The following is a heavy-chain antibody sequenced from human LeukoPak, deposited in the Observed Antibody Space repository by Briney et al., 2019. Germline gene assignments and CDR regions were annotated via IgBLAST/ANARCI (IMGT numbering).Heavy chain of an antibody. J-gene: IGHJ4*02. CDR2: MNPNSGNT. V-gene: IGHV1-8*01. CDR3: ARVGRVRGGNYFDY. CDR1: GYTFTSYD. D-gene: IGHD3-10*01. Sequence: ASVKVSCKASGYTFTSYDINWVRQATGQGLEWMGWMNPNSGNTGYAQKFQGRVTMTRNTSVSTAYMELSSLRSEDTAVYYCARVGRVRGGNYFDYWGQGTLVTVSS.